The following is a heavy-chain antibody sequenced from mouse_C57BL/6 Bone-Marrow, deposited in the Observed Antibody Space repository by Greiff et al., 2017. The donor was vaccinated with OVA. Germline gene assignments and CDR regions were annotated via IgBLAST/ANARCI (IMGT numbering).Heavy chain of an antibody. Sequence: DVQLVESGGDLVKPGGSLKLSCAASGFTFSSYGMSWVRQTPDKRLEWVATISSGGSYTYYPDSVKGRFTISRDNAKNTLYLQMSSLKSKDKAMYYSARHNYYGSSYYDYWGQGTTLTVAS. CDR2: ISSGGSYT. CDR1: GFTFSSYG. J-gene: IGHJ2*01. CDR3: ARHNYYGSSYYDY. V-gene: IGHV5-6*01. D-gene: IGHD1-1*01.